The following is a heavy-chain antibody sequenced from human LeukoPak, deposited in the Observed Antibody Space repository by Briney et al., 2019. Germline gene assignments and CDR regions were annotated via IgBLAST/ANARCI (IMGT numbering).Heavy chain of an antibody. CDR2: IYYSGST. J-gene: IGHJ3*02. D-gene: IGHD3-3*01. V-gene: IGHV4-59*08. CDR1: GGSISSYY. Sequence: SVTLSLTCTVSGGSISSYYWSWIRQPPGKGLEWIGYIYYSGSTNYNPSLKSRVTISVDTSKNQFSLKLSSVTAADTAVYYCARRIYDFWSGYPAGSDAFDIWGQGTMVTVSS. CDR3: ARRIYDFWSGYPAGSDAFDI.